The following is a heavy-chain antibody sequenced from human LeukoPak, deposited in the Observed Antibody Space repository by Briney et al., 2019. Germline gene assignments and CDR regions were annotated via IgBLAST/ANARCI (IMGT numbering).Heavy chain of an antibody. CDR3: AGPGAGDLDY. D-gene: IGHD3-10*01. Sequence: SETLSLTCAVYGGPFGVYYWSWVRQPPGKGLEWIGEINHSGSTNYSPSLKGRVTISVDTSKNHFSLKLSSVTAADTAVYYCAGPGAGDLDYWGQGTLVTVSS. CDR1: GGPFGVYY. J-gene: IGHJ4*02. V-gene: IGHV4-34*01. CDR2: INHSGST.